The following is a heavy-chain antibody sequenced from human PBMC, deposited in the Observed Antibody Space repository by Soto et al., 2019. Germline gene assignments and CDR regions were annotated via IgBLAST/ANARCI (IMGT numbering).Heavy chain of an antibody. D-gene: IGHD5-18*01. CDR3: ARGSAIQLGFFDY. CDR1: GGSISNYF. V-gene: IGHV4-59*01. Sequence: SETLSLTCTVSGGSISNYFRSWIRQPPGKGLEWIGYIYYSGSTSYNPSLKSRVTISVDTSESQFSLKLNSVTAADTAVYYCARGSAIQLGFFDYWGLGTLVTVSS. CDR2: IYYSGST. J-gene: IGHJ4*02.